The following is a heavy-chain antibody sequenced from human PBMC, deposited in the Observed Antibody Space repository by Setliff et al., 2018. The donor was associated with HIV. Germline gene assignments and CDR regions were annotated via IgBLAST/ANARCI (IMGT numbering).Heavy chain of an antibody. CDR3: ARYLFFGGNWSDP. V-gene: IGHV2-5*02. CDR2: IYWDDDK. Sequence: SGRTLVNPTQTLTLTCTFSGFSFTTVGVGVGWIRQPPGKALEWLGVIYWDDDKRYNPSLRSRLTFTRDTSKNQVVLTMTNMHPVDTATYYCARYLFFGGNWSDPWGQGTLLTVSS. D-gene: IGHD3-10*01. CDR1: GFSFTTVGVG. J-gene: IGHJ5*02.